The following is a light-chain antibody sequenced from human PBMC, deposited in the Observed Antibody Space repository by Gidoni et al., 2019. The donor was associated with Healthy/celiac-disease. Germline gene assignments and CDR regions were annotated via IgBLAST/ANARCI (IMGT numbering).Light chain of an antibody. CDR3: QQYYSAPPT. Sequence: DIVMTQSPDSLAVSLGERATINCKSSQSFLYRSNNKHYLAWYQQKPGQPPKLLIYWASTRESGVPDRFSGSGSGTDFTLTISSLQAEDVAVYYCQQYYSAPPTFGQGTKVEIK. CDR1: QSFLYRSNNKHY. CDR2: WAS. J-gene: IGKJ1*01. V-gene: IGKV4-1*01.